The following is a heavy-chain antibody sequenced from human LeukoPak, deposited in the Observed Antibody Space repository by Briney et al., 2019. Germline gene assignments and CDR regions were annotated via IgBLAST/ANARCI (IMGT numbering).Heavy chain of an antibody. CDR1: GFTFSSYW. V-gene: IGHV3-7*01. Sequence: GGSLRLSCAASGFTFSSYWMSWVRQAPGKGLEWVANIKQDGSEKYYVDSVEGRFTISRDNGKNSLYLQMNSLRAEDTAVYYCATHPYSSGWYGGDYWGQGTLVTVSS. CDR3: ATHPYSSGWYGGDY. CDR2: IKQDGSEK. D-gene: IGHD6-19*01. J-gene: IGHJ4*02.